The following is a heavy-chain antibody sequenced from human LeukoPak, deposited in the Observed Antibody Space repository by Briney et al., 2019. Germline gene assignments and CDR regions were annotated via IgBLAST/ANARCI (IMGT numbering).Heavy chain of an antibody. J-gene: IGHJ4*02. D-gene: IGHD3-16*01. Sequence: SETLSLTCTVSGGSISSYYWSWIRQPAGKGLEWIGRIYTSGSTNYNPSLKSRVTMSVDTSKNQFSLKPSSVTAADTAVYYCARLESWGGYFDYWGQGTLVTVSS. CDR2: IYTSGST. CDR1: GGSISSYY. CDR3: ARLESWGGYFDY. V-gene: IGHV4-4*07.